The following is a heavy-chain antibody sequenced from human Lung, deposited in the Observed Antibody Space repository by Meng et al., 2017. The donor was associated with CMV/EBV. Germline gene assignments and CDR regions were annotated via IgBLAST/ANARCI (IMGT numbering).Heavy chain of an antibody. CDR1: GFAFRNYA. CDR3: AREDYTQAFDY. Sequence: SXKISCAASGFAFRNYAMHWARQAPGKGLEWVAVITYDGSNIFYADSVKGRFTISRDNSENTLYLQMNSLRAEDTAVYFCAREDYTQAFDYWGQGTLVTVSS. V-gene: IGHV3-30*04. J-gene: IGHJ4*02. CDR2: ITYDGSNI. D-gene: IGHD4-11*01.